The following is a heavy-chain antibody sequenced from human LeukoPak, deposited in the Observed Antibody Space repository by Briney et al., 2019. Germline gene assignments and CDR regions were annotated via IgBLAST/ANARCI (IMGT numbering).Heavy chain of an antibody. CDR3: AADVLSDIVATGLDD. D-gene: IGHD5-12*01. Sequence: SVKVSCKASGFTFTSSAMQWVRQARGQRLEWIGWIVVGSGNTNYAQKFQERVTITRDMSTSTAYMELSSLRSEDAAVYYCAADVLSDIVATGLDDWGQGTLVTVSS. CDR1: GFTFTSSA. V-gene: IGHV1-58*02. J-gene: IGHJ4*02. CDR2: IVVGSGNT.